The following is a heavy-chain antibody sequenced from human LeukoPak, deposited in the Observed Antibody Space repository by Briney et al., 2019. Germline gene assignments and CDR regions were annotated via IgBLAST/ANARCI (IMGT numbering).Heavy chain of an antibody. CDR1: GFTVSSNY. J-gene: IGHJ2*01. Sequence: AGGSLRLPCAASGFTVSSNYMSWVRQAPGKGLEWVSLIYSGGSTYYADSVKGRFTISRDNSKNTLYLQMNSLRAQDTAVYYCARDRRDYDSSGYYKNNYWYFDLWGRGTLVTVSS. D-gene: IGHD3-22*01. V-gene: IGHV3-53*01. CDR2: IYSGGST. CDR3: ARDRRDYDSSGYYKNNYWYFDL.